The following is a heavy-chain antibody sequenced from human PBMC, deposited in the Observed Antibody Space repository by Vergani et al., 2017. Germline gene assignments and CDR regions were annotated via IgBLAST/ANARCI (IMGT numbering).Heavy chain of an antibody. V-gene: IGHV1-2*02. J-gene: IGHJ4*02. D-gene: IGHD2-8*01. CDR1: GYTFTGYF. CDR2: VNPNSGRT. CDR3: TRGSMTVDY. Sequence: QVQLVQSGAEVKKPGASVKVSCKASGYTFTGYFIHWVRQAPGQGLEWMGRVNPNSGRTNYAQNFQGRVTLTRDTSISTTYMELSRLRSDDTAVYYCTRGSMTVDYWGQGTLVTVSS.